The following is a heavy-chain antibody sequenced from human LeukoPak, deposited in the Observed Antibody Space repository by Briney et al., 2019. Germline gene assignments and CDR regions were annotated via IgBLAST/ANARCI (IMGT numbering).Heavy chain of an antibody. D-gene: IGHD6-25*01. Sequence: GGSLTPSCRASGFSFNNYWMSWVRQAPGKGLEWVANTKPDGSEKYHVDSVRGRFTISRDNAKNLLYLQMSNLRAEDTAVYYCATDGYSSARDYWGQGTLVTVSS. V-gene: IGHV3-7*01. CDR1: GFSFNNYW. CDR2: TKPDGSEK. J-gene: IGHJ4*02. CDR3: ATDGYSSARDY.